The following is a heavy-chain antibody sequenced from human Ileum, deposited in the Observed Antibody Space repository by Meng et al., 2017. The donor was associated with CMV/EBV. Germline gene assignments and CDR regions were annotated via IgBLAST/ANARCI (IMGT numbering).Heavy chain of an antibody. CDR3: ARHSYYYGSGSQYFDH. J-gene: IGHJ4*02. D-gene: IGHD3-10*01. CDR2: ISSSSSYI. CDR1: GFTFSTYS. V-gene: IGHV3-21*01. Sequence: GESLKISCAASGFTFSTYSISWVRQAPGKGLEWVSSISSSSSYIYYADSVKGRFTISRDNAKNSLFLQMNSLRADDTAVYYCARHSYYYGSGSQYFDHWGQRTLVTVSS.